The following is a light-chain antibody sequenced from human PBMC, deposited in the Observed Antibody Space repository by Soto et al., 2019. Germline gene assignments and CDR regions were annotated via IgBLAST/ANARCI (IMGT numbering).Light chain of an antibody. CDR2: GAS. V-gene: IGKV3-20*01. CDR1: QSVSSSY. Sequence: EIVLTQSPGTLSLSPGERATLSSRARQSVSSSYLAWYQQKPGQAPRLLIYGASSRATGIPDRFSGRGSGTDFSLTISRLEPEDSAVYYCQHYGSSPLFTFGPGTKVDI. CDR3: QHYGSSPLFT. J-gene: IGKJ3*01.